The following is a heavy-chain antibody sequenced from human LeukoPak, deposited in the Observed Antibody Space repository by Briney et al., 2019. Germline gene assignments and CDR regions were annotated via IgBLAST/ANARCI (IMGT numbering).Heavy chain of an antibody. Sequence: GGSLRLSCAASGFTFSSYGMHWVRQAPGKGLEWVAVIWYDGSNKYYADSVKGRFTISRDNSKNTLYLQMNGLRAEDTAVYYCAREKYSSGWYYFDYWGQGTLVTVSS. CDR2: IWYDGSNK. V-gene: IGHV3-33*01. D-gene: IGHD6-19*01. J-gene: IGHJ4*02. CDR1: GFTFSSYG. CDR3: AREKYSSGWYYFDY.